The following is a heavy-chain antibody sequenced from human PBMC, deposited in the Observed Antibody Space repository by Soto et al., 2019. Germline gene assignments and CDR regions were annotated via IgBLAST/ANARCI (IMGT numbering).Heavy chain of an antibody. CDR1: GFTFSSYW. CDR2: INSDGSST. D-gene: IGHD2-2*01. J-gene: IGHJ6*03. Sequence: GGSLRLSCAASGFTFSSYWMHWVRQAPGKGLVWVSRINSDGSSTSYADSVKGRFTISRDNAKNTLYRQMNSLRAEDTAVYYCAREKSGVGYCSSTSCSRADYYYYYMDVWGKGTTVTVSS. CDR3: AREKSGVGYCSSTSCSRADYYYYYMDV. V-gene: IGHV3-74*01.